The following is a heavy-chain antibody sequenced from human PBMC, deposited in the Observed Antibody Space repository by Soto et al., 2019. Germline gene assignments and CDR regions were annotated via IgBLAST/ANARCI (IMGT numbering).Heavy chain of an antibody. J-gene: IGHJ4*02. CDR2: ISGYNANT. CDR1: GYTFTNHG. CDR3: ARDLYPLAYYFDY. Sequence: QVQLVQSGPEVKKPGASVKVSCKASGYTFTNHGITWVRQAPGQGLEWVGWISGYNANTKYAQKFQGRVTMSTDTSTNTAYMELRSLRSDDTAVYYCARDLYPLAYYFDYWGQGTLVTFSS. V-gene: IGHV1-18*04.